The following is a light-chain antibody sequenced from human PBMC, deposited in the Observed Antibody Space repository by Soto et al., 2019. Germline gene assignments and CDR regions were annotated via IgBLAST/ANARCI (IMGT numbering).Light chain of an antibody. Sequence: DIPLTQSPSTLSASVGDRVTITCRASQSISSWLSWYQQKPGKAPTLLINKASSLESGVPSTCSGSGAGTEFTLTISSMQYEDFAVYYCQQYNNWPRGTCGQGTKGDNK. J-gene: IGKJ1*01. V-gene: IGKV1-5*03. CDR3: QQYNNWPRGT. CDR1: QSISSW. CDR2: KAS.